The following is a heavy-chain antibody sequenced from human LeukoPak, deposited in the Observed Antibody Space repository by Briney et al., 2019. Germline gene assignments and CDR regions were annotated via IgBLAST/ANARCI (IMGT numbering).Heavy chain of an antibody. CDR2: INPNSGGT. CDR3: ARRYYDILTGYSNYYYYYYMDV. V-gene: IGHV1-2*02. Sequence: ASVKVSCTASGYTFTGYYMHWVRQAPGQGLEWMGWINPNSGGTNYAQKFQGRVTMTRDTSISTAYMELSSLRSEDTAVYYCARRYYDILTGYSNYYYYYYMDVWGKGTTVTISS. J-gene: IGHJ6*03. D-gene: IGHD3-9*01. CDR1: GYTFTGYY.